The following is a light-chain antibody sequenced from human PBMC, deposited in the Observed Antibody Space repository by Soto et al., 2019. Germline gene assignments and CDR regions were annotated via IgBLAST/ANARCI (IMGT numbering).Light chain of an antibody. CDR2: EVS. V-gene: IGLV2-14*01. Sequence: QSVLTQPASASGSPGQSITISCTGTSSDVGGYNYVSWYQQHPGKAPKLMIYEVSNRPSGVSNRFSGSKSGNTASLPISGLQAEDVADYYCSSHTRSSPRVFGTGTKVTVL. CDR1: SSDVGGYNY. CDR3: SSHTRSSPRV. J-gene: IGLJ1*01.